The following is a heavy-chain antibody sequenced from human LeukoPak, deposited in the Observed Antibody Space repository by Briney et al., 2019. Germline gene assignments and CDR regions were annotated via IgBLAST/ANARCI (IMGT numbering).Heavy chain of an antibody. V-gene: IGHV3-7*01. Sequence: GGSLRLSCAASGFTFSSYWMSWVRQAPGKGLEWVANIKQDGSEKYYVDSVKGRFTISRDNAKNSLYLQMSSLRDDDTAVYFCARSSLLHSNAMDVWGQGTTVTVSS. CDR3: ARSSLLHSNAMDV. CDR2: IKQDGSEK. CDR1: GFTFSSYW. D-gene: IGHD5-18*01. J-gene: IGHJ6*02.